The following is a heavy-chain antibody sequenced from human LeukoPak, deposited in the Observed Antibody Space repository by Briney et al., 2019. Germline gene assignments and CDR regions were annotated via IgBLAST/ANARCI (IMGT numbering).Heavy chain of an antibody. CDR2: IGTAGDT. Sequence: GGSLRLSCAASGFTFSSYDMHWVRHATGKGLEWVSAIGTAGDTYYPGSVKGRFTISRENAKNSLYLQINSLRAGEPAVYYCARMTEGSGLSRYSYFYLWGRGTLVTVSS. J-gene: IGHJ2*01. V-gene: IGHV3-13*01. CDR1: GFTFSSYD. D-gene: IGHD6-19*01. CDR3: ARMTEGSGLSRYSYFYL.